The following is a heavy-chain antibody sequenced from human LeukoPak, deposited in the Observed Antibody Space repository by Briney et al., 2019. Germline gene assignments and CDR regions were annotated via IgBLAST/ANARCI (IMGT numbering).Heavy chain of an antibody. J-gene: IGHJ4*02. CDR2: INPSGGST. D-gene: IGHD6-13*01. CDR3: ARDYRGTKYSSSWYTPYFDY. Sequence: PVASVKVSCKASGYTFTSYYMHWVRQAPGQGLEWMGIINPSGGSTSYAQKFQGRVTMTRDASTSTVYMELSSLRSEDTAVYYCARDYRGTKYSSSWYTPYFDYWGQGTLVTVSS. V-gene: IGHV1-46*01. CDR1: GYTFTSYY.